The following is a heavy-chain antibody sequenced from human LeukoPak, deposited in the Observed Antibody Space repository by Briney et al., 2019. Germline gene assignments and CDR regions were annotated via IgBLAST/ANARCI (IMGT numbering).Heavy chain of an antibody. CDR1: GGSFSGYY. D-gene: IGHD3-3*01. Sequence: SETLSLTCAVYGGSFSGYYWSWIRQPPGKGLEWIGEINHSGSTNYNPSLKSRVTISVDTSKNQFSLKLSSVTAADTAVYYCARGRGNYDFWSGYYFYFDYWGQGTLVTVSS. CDR2: INHSGST. J-gene: IGHJ4*02. CDR3: ARGRGNYDFWSGYYFYFDY. V-gene: IGHV4-34*01.